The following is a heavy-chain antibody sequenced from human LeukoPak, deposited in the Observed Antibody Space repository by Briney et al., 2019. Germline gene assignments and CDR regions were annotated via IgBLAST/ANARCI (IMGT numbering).Heavy chain of an antibody. CDR2: IYYSGST. Sequence: GSLRLSCAASGFTFSSYGMHWIRQPPGKGLEWIGYIYYSGSTNYNPSLKSRVTISVDTSKNQFSLKLSSVTAADTAVYYCAKYSSGWYSFDYWGQGTLVTVSS. V-gene: IGHV4-59*08. J-gene: IGHJ4*02. CDR1: GFTFSSYG. CDR3: AKYSSGWYSFDY. D-gene: IGHD6-19*01.